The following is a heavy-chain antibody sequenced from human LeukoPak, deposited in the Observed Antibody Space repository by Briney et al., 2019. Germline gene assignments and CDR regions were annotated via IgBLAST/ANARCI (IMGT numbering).Heavy chain of an antibody. D-gene: IGHD6-19*01. V-gene: IGHV3-11*01. CDR2: ISSSGDIV. Sequence: GGSLRLSCAASGFTFREYYMSWIRQAPGKGLEWVSDISSSGDIVSYADSVKGRFTVSRDNAKNTLYLQMNSLRAEDTAVYYCARETVAGTFDYWGQGTLVTVSS. CDR3: ARETVAGTFDY. J-gene: IGHJ4*02. CDR1: GFTFREYY.